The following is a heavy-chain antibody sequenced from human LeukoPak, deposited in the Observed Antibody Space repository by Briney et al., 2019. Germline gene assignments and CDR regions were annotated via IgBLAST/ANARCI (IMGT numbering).Heavy chain of an antibody. CDR2: INSDGSWT. CDR1: GFTFSSHW. Sequence: GGSLRLSCAASGFTFSSHWMHWVRQAPGKGLVWVSRINSDGSWTSYADSVKGRFTISKDNAKNTVYLQMNSLRAEDTAVYYCVSFYETYWGRGTLVTVSS. V-gene: IGHV3-74*01. CDR3: VSFYETY. D-gene: IGHD2/OR15-2a*01. J-gene: IGHJ4*02.